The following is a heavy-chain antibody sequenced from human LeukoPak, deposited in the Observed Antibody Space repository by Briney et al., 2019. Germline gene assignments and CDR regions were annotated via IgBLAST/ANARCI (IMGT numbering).Heavy chain of an antibody. V-gene: IGHV3-66*01. D-gene: IGHD3-22*01. CDR1: GFTVSSNY. J-gene: IGHJ4*02. Sequence: GGSLRLSCAAPGFTVSSNYMSWVRQAPGKGLEWVSVIYSGGSTYYADSVKGRFTISRDNSKNTLYLQMNSLRAEDTAVYYCARIGYDSSGYYFDYWGQGTLVTVSS. CDR2: IYSGGST. CDR3: ARIGYDSSGYYFDY.